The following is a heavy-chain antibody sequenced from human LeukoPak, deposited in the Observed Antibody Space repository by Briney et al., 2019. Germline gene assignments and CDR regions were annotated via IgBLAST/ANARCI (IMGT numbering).Heavy chain of an antibody. CDR3: ARRQYSSSGGVWSDP. D-gene: IGHD6-13*01. Sequence: SQTLSLTCAVSGGSISSGGYSWSWIRQPPGKGLEWIGYIYHSGSTYYNPSLKSRVTISVDRSKNQFSLKLSSVTAADTAVYYCARRQYSSSGGVWSDPWGQGTLVTVSS. J-gene: IGHJ5*02. CDR1: GGSISSGGYS. V-gene: IGHV4-30-2*01. CDR2: IYHSGST.